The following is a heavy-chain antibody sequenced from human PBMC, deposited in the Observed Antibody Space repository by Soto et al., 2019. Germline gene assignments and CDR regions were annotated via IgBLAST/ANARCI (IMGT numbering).Heavy chain of an antibody. D-gene: IGHD3-3*01. CDR2: INPATGAA. CDR3: ARGGGVGVAGSAAFDM. V-gene: IGHV1-2*02. CDR1: GYPVTAYY. Sequence: QLHLVQSGAVVKKPGASVTVSCSASGYPVTAYYMHWVRQAPGRGLEWMGGINPATGAAKYTQTLQGRVPMTRDTSTSTVFMELSGPTSEDTAVFYCARGGGVGVAGSAAFDMWGQGTLVTVSS. J-gene: IGHJ3*02.